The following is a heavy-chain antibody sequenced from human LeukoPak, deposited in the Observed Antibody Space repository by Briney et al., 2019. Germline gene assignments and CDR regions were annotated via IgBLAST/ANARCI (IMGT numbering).Heavy chain of an antibody. CDR1: GGSISGYY. J-gene: IGHJ4*02. V-gene: IGHV4-59*01. CDR2: IHYSGST. Sequence: PSETLSLTCTVSGGSISGYYWSWIRQPPGKGLEWVGHIHYSGSTNYNPSHNSRVTISLDTSKNQFSLKLNSVTAADTAVYYCARGWQFVGPWGQGTLATVSS. CDR3: ARGWQFVGP. D-gene: IGHD1-26*01.